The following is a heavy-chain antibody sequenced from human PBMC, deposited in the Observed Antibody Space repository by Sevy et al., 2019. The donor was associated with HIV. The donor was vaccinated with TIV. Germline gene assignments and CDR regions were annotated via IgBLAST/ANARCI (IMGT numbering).Heavy chain of an antibody. D-gene: IGHD3-10*01. V-gene: IGHV3-30*18. CDR1: GFTISTYW. Sequence: GGSLRLSCAASGFTISTYWVTWVRQAPGKGLEWVAVISYDGSNQYYADSVKGRFTISRDNSKNTLSLQMISLRAEDTAVYYCAKDERYHGSGSPQYWGQGTLVTVSS. J-gene: IGHJ1*01. CDR3: AKDERYHGSGSPQY. CDR2: ISYDGSNQ.